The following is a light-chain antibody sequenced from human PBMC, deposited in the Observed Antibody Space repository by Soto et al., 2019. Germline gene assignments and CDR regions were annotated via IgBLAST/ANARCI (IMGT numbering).Light chain of an antibody. V-gene: IGKV1-39*01. Sequence: DIQMTQSPSSLSASVGDRVTITCRASQSISSYLNWYQQKPGKAPKLLIYAASSLQSGVPSRFSGSGSGTDFTLTISSLQPEDFGTYYCQQSYSTRRTFGQGTKVDIK. CDR1: QSISSY. CDR3: QQSYSTRRT. CDR2: AAS. J-gene: IGKJ1*01.